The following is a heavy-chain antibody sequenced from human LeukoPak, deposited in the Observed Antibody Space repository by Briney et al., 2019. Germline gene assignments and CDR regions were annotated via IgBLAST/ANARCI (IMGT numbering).Heavy chain of an antibody. V-gene: IGHV3-23*01. J-gene: IGHJ4*02. CDR2: ISGSGGTT. CDR1: GFTFSSYA. CDR3: AKDPEYSSGWYLDY. D-gene: IGHD6-19*01. Sequence: GGSLRLSCAPSGFTFSSYAMSWVRQAPGRGLEWVSAISGSGGTTYYADSVKGRFTISRDNPKNTLYLQMSSLRAEDSAVYYCAKDPEYSSGWYLDYWGQGTLATVSS.